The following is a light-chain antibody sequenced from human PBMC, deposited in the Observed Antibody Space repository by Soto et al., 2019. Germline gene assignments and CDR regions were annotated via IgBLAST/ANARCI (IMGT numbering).Light chain of an antibody. CDR1: SSDVGGYNY. Sequence: QPASVSGSPGQSITISCTGTSSDVGGYNYVSWYQQHPGKTPKLMIYDVSNRPSGVSNRFSGSKSGNTASLTISGLQAEDEADYYCSSYTSSSTLVVFGGGTKVTVL. J-gene: IGLJ2*01. V-gene: IGLV2-14*01. CDR3: SSYTSSSTLVV. CDR2: DVS.